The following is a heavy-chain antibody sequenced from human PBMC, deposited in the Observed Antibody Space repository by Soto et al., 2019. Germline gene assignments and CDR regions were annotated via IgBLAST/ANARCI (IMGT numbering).Heavy chain of an antibody. CDR1: GGSISSGGYY. Sequence: SETLSLTCTVSGGSISSGGYYWSWIRQHPGMGLEWIGNIYYTGSTHYDPSLKSRITISLDTSKNQISLKLSSVTAADTAVYYCASSPVTGIYYAMDVWGQGTTVTVSS. D-gene: IGHD6-19*01. CDR3: ASSPVTGIYYAMDV. J-gene: IGHJ6*02. CDR2: IYYTGST. V-gene: IGHV4-31*03.